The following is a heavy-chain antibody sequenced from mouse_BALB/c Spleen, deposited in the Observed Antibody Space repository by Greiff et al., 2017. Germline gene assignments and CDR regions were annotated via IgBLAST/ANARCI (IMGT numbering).Heavy chain of an antibody. CDR3: ARSNWEDY. D-gene: IGHD4-1*02. CDR1: GYTFTDYN. CDR2: INPYNDGT. Sequence: EVQLQQFGAELVKPGASVKISCKASGYTFTDYNMDWVKQSHGKSLEWIGDINPYNDGTKYNEKFKGKATLTSDKSSSTAYMELSSLTSEDSAVYYCARSNWEDYWGQGTTLTVSS. V-gene: IGHV1-18*01. J-gene: IGHJ2*01.